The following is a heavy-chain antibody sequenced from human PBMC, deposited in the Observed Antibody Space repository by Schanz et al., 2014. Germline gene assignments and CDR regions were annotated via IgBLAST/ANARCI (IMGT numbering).Heavy chain of an antibody. CDR2: ISAFDDKT. V-gene: IGHV1-18*01. CDR1: GYTFTSYD. Sequence: QVQLVQSGAEVKKPGASVKVSCKASGYTFTSYDINWVRQAPGQGPEWMGWISAFDDKTDYAQNFQGRLIMTTDTSTTTVYIELRGLRSDDTAVYYCARETTIITGGAFDVWGQGTMVTVSS. CDR3: ARETTIITGGAFDV. D-gene: IGHD3-9*01. J-gene: IGHJ3*01.